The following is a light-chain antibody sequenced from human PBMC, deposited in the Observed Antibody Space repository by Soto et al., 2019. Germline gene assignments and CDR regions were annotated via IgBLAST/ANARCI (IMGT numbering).Light chain of an antibody. CDR3: QQYYSTPWT. CDR1: QSVLYSSNNKNY. V-gene: IGKV4-1*01. CDR2: WAS. Sequence: DIVMTQSPDSLAVSLGERATINCKSSQSVLYSSNNKNYLAWYQQKAGQPPKLLIYWASTRESGVPGRFSGSGSGTDFTLTISSLQAEDVAVYYCQQYYSTPWTFGQGTKVDIK. J-gene: IGKJ1*01.